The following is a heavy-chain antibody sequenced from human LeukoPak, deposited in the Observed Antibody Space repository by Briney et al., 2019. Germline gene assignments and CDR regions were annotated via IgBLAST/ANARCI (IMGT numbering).Heavy chain of an antibody. D-gene: IGHD2-15*01. CDR1: GYTFTSYG. J-gene: IGHJ4*02. V-gene: IGHV1-18*01. CDR3: ARGGYCSGGSCYAFDY. Sequence: ASVKVSCKASGYTFTSYGISWVRQAPGQGLEGMGWISAYNGNTNYAQKLQGRVTMTTDTSTGTAYMELRSLRSDDTAVYHCARGGYCSGGSCYAFDYWGQGTLATVSS. CDR2: ISAYNGNT.